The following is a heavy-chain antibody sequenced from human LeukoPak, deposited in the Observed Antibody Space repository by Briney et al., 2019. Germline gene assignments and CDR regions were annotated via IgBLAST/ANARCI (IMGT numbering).Heavy chain of an antibody. Sequence: ASVKVSCKASGYTFTGYYMHWVRQAPGQGLEWMGWINPNSGGTNYAQKFQGWVTMTRDTSISTAYMELSRLTSDDTAVYYCASHQYYQTEGNDYWGQGTLVTVSS. CDR3: ASHQYYQTEGNDY. CDR1: GYTFTGYY. CDR2: INPNSGGT. J-gene: IGHJ4*02. D-gene: IGHD2-2*01. V-gene: IGHV1-2*04.